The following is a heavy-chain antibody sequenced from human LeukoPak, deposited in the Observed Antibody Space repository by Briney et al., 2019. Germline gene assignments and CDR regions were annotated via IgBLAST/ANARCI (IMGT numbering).Heavy chain of an antibody. CDR1: GFTFSSYG. CDR2: IWYDGSNK. Sequence: GGSLRLSYAASGFTFSSYGMHWVRQAPGKGLEWVAVIWYDGSNKYYTDSVKGRFTISRDNFKNTLYLQMNSLRAEDTAVYYCARGQYSPDYWGQGTLVTVSS. V-gene: IGHV3-33*01. D-gene: IGHD2-15*01. J-gene: IGHJ4*02. CDR3: ARGQYSPDY.